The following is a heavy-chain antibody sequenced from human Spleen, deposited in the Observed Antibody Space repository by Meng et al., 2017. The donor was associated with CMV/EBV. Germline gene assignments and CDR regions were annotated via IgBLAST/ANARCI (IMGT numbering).Heavy chain of an antibody. Sequence: ASVKVSCKASGYTFTGYYIHWVRQAPGQGLEWMGWINPNSGGTNYAQKFQGRVTMTRDTSISTAYMELSRLRSDDTAVYYCARVYCGGDCSNLNWFDPWGQGTLVTVSS. CDR1: GYTFTGYY. D-gene: IGHD2-21*01. J-gene: IGHJ5*02. CDR3: ARVYCGGDCSNLNWFDP. CDR2: INPNSGGT. V-gene: IGHV1-2*02.